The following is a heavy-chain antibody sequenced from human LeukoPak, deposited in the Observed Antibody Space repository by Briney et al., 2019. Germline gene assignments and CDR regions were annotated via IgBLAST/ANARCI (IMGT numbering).Heavy chain of an antibody. CDR3: ARVSRTLDYYGMDV. D-gene: IGHD1-14*01. V-gene: IGHV1-46*01. CDR2: INPSGGSK. J-gene: IGHJ6*02. Sequence: GASVKVSCKASGYTFTTHYIHWVRQAPGQGLEWMGIINPSGGSKTYAQKFQGRVTMTRDTSTSTVYMELSSLRSEDTAVYYCARVSRTLDYYGMDVWGQGTTVTVSS. CDR1: GYTFTTHY.